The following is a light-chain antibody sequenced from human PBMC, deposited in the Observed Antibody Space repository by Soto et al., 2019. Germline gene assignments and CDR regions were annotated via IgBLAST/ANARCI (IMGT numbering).Light chain of an antibody. Sequence: DIQMTQSPSTLSASVGDRVTITYRASQSISSWLAWYQQKPGKAPKLLIYDVSSLESGVPSRFSGSGSGTEFTLTISSLQPNDFATYYCQQFNTYSMYTFGQGTKLEIK. V-gene: IGKV1-5*01. J-gene: IGKJ2*01. CDR3: QQFNTYSMYT. CDR2: DVS. CDR1: QSISSW.